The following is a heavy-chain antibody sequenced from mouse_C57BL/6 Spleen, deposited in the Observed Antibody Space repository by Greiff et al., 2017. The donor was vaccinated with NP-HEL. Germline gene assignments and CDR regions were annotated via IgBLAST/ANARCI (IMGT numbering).Heavy chain of an antibody. CDR3: ARYFHYYGSSYGYFDV. J-gene: IGHJ1*03. CDR2: ILPGSGST. V-gene: IGHV1-9*01. D-gene: IGHD1-1*01. Sequence: QVQLQQSGAELMKPGASVKLSCKATGYTFTGYWIEWVKQRPGHGLEWIGEILPGSGSTNYNEKFKGKATFTADTSSNTAYRQLSSLTTEDSAIYYCARYFHYYGSSYGYFDVWGTGTTVTVSS. CDR1: GYTFTGYW.